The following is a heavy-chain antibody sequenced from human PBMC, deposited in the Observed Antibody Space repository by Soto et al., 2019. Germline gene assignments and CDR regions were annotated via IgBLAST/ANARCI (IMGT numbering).Heavy chain of an antibody. Sequence: EVHLLESGGGLVQPGGSLRLSCAASGFTFSSYGMSWVRQTPGKGLEWVSHITGSGGSTYYAESVKGRFTISRDNSKNTLYLQMNSLRAEDTAVYYCAKDERSFDIWGQGTMVTVSS. CDR1: GFTFSSYG. CDR3: AKDERSFDI. CDR2: ITGSGGST. V-gene: IGHV3-23*01. J-gene: IGHJ3*02. D-gene: IGHD1-1*01.